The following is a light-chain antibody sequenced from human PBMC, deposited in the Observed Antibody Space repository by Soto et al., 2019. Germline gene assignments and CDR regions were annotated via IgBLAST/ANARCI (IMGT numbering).Light chain of an antibody. CDR1: QSVGSY. CDR3: QQRSTWPPLS. CDR2: DAS. J-gene: IGKJ4*01. V-gene: IGKV3-11*02. Sequence: EIVVTQSPATLSLSPGERATLSCRTSQSVGSYLAWYQKKPGKAPRLLIYDASNRATGIPARFSGSGSGRDFPLTIRSLEPEDFAVYSCQQRSTWPPLSFGGGTQVEIK.